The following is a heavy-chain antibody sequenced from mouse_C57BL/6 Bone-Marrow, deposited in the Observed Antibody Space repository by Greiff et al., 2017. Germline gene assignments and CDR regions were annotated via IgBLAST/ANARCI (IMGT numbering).Heavy chain of an antibody. D-gene: IGHD4-1*02. Sequence: VQLQQSGAELARPGASVKLSCKASGYTFTSYGISWVKQRTGQGLEWIGEIYPRSGNTYYNEKFKGKATLTADKSSSTAYMELRSLTSEDSAVYFCARNGEQLGLFAYWGQGTLVTVSA. V-gene: IGHV1-81*01. CDR3: ARNGEQLGLFAY. CDR2: IYPRSGNT. CDR1: GYTFTSYG. J-gene: IGHJ3*01.